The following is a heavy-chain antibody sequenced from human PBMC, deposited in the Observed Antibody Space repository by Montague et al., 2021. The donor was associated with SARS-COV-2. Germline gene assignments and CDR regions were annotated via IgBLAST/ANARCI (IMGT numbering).Heavy chain of an antibody. CDR3: ARVFDVYGSSSFICHN. CDR1: GVTISSHSYY. D-gene: IGHD3-10*01. CDR2: ISNTAST. V-gene: IGHV4-61*01. J-gene: IGHJ4*02. Sequence: SETLSLTCSVSGVTISSHSYYWSWLRQPPGLGLEGYGYISNTASTSYTPSLKSTVTISLDTSKNEFSLQMTSVTAADTAVYYCARVFDVYGSSSFICHNWGQGTLVTVSS.